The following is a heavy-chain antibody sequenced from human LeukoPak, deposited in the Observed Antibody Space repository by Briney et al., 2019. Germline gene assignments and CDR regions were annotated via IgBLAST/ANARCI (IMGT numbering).Heavy chain of an antibody. V-gene: IGHV3-30*02. CDR3: AKDTHAYSWFGELFDY. D-gene: IGHD3-10*01. CDR2: IRYDGSNK. CDR1: GFTFSSYG. J-gene: IGHJ4*02. Sequence: PGGSLRLSCAASGFTFSSYGMHWVRQAPGKGLEWVAFIRYDGSNKYYADSVKGRFTISRDNSKNTLYLQMNSLRAEDTAVYYCAKDTHAYSWFGELFDYWGQGTLVTVSS.